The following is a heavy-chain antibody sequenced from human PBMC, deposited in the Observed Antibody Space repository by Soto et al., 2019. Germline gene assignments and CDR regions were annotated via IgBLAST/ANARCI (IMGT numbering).Heavy chain of an antibody. CDR1: GGSITSYY. CDR2: IYFSGSA. V-gene: IGHV4-59*08. Sequence: QVQLQESGPGLVKPSETLSLTCTVSGGSITSYYWSWIRQPPGKGLEWIGYIYFSGSANYNPSLKSRVPISVDTSKNQFSLNLSSVTAADTAVYYCARRYSGYGDYWGQGTLVTVSS. D-gene: IGHD5-12*01. CDR3: ARRYSGYGDY. J-gene: IGHJ4*02.